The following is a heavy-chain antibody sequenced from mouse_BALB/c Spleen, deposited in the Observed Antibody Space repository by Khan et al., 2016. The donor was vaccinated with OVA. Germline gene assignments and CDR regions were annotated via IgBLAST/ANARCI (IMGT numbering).Heavy chain of an antibody. CDR1: GFNIKDTY. Sequence: VQLKESGAGLVRPGASVKLSCTASGFNIKDTYIHWVKQRPEQGLEWIGRIDPANGDAKYDPKFQDKATMPTDKSSNTAYLQLSTLTSEDTSFYYWATLYGNPFAYWCPGTLVTVS. D-gene: IGHD2-1*01. V-gene: IGHV14-3*02. CDR2: IDPANGDA. CDR3: ATLYGNPFAY. J-gene: IGHJ3*01.